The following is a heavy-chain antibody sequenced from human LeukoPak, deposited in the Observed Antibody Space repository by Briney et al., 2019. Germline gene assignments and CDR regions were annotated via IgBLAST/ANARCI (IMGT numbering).Heavy chain of an antibody. Sequence: GGSLRLSCAASGFTFSSYSMNWVRQAPGKGLEWVSYISSSSSTMYYADSVKGRFTISRDNAKNSLYLQMNSLRAEDTAVYYCARDDYDFWSGYPVGISVDYWGQGALVTVSS. V-gene: IGHV3-48*01. CDR2: ISSSSSTM. J-gene: IGHJ4*02. D-gene: IGHD3-3*01. CDR1: GFTFSSYS. CDR3: ARDDYDFWSGYPVGISVDY.